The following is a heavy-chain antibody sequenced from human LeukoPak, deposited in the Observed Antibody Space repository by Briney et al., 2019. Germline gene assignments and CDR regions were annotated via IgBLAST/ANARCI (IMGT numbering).Heavy chain of an antibody. CDR3: ARAGEGLQSYGFDI. J-gene: IGHJ3*02. CDR2: IYYSGST. CDR1: GGSIASSGYY. D-gene: IGHD5-24*01. Sequence: PSETLSLTCTVSGGSIASSGYYWGWIRQPPGKGLEWIGSIYYSGSTYYNPSLKSRVTISVDTSKNQFSLKLSSVTAADTAVYYCARAGEGLQSYGFDIWGQGTMVTVSS. V-gene: IGHV4-39*01.